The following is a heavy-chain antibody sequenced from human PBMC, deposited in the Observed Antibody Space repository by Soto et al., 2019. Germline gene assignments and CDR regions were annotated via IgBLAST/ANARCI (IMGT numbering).Heavy chain of an antibody. V-gene: IGHV3-9*01. J-gene: IGHJ4*02. D-gene: IGHD3-3*01. Sequence: GGSLRLSCVGTGLNFDDFAMHWVRQAPGKGLEWVSGITWNSRVLAYADSVKGRFTISRDNARNSLYLQMDSLRDEDAALYYCAKGRYDFWSPYYFDSWGQGTLVTVS. CDR1: GLNFDDFA. CDR2: ITWNSRVL. CDR3: AKGRYDFWSPYYFDS.